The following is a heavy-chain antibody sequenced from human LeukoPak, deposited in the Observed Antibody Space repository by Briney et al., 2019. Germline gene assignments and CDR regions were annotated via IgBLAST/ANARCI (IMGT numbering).Heavy chain of an antibody. CDR3: ARDYCVNLGSYYYMDV. V-gene: IGHV1-2*02. J-gene: IGHJ6*03. D-gene: IGHD2-21*01. Sequence: GASVKVSCKASGYTFTGYYMHWVRQAPGQRLEWMGWINPNSGGTHFAQEFQGRVTMTRDTSINTAYMELSRLRSDDTAVYYCARDYCVNLGSYYYMDVWGKGTTVTVSS. CDR1: GYTFTGYY. CDR2: INPNSGGT.